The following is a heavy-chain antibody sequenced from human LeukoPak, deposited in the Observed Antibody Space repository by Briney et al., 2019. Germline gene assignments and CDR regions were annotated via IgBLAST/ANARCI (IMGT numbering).Heavy chain of an antibody. J-gene: IGHJ3*02. D-gene: IGHD3-16*01. CDR2: INHSGST. CDR1: GGSFSGYY. Sequence: PSETLSLTCAVYGGSFSGYYWSWIRQPPGKGLEWIGEINHSGSTNYNPSLKSRVTISVDTSKNQFSLKLSSVTAADTAVYYCARDPLGVDAFDIWGQGTMVTVSS. V-gene: IGHV4-34*01. CDR3: ARDPLGVDAFDI.